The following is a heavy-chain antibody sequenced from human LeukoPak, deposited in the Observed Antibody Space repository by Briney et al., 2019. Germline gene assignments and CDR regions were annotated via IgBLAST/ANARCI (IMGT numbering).Heavy chain of an antibody. V-gene: IGHV3-21*01. Sequence: GGSLRLSCAASGFTFSSYSMNWVRQAPGKGLEWVSSISSSSSYKYYADSVKGRFTISRDNAKNSLYLQMNRLRAEDTAVYYCARVYGDYGIYYYYYYGMDVWGKGTTVTVSS. D-gene: IGHD4-17*01. CDR2: ISSSSSYK. CDR3: ARVYGDYGIYYYYYYGMDV. CDR1: GFTFSSYS. J-gene: IGHJ6*04.